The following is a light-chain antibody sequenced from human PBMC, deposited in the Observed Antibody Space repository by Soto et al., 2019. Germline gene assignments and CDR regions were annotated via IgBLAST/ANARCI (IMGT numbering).Light chain of an antibody. CDR1: QSVSSY. CDR2: DAS. J-gene: IGKJ1*01. V-gene: IGKV3-11*01. CDR3: QQRSTWPRWT. Sequence: ESMLTPSPAILSVSPCEGAALSLSASQSVSSYLAWYQQKPGQAPRLLIYDASNRATGIPARFSGSGSGTDFTLTISSLEPEDFAVYYCQQRSTWPRWTFGQGTKVDIK.